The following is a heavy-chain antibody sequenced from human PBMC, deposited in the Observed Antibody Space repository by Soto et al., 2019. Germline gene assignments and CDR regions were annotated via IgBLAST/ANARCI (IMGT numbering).Heavy chain of an antibody. CDR1: GFSLNTRGVG. Sequence: SGPTLVNPTQTLTLTCTFSGFSLNTRGVGVGWIRQPPGKALEWLAVIYWDDDRRYSPSLNSRLTITKDTSRNQVVLTMTNMDPVDTATYYCAHIMITYGGVIGLDAFDNWGQGTMVTVSS. CDR2: IYWDDDR. V-gene: IGHV2-5*02. CDR3: AHIMITYGGVIGLDAFDN. J-gene: IGHJ3*02. D-gene: IGHD3-16*02.